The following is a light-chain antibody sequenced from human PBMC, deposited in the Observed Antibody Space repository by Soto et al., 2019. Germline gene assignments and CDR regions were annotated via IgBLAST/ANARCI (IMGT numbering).Light chain of an antibody. V-gene: IGLV3-1*01. CDR3: QAWDNSTGV. CDR2: QDT. J-gene: IGLJ3*02. CDR1: KLGDKY. Sequence: SYELTQPPSVSVSPGQTVSITCSGDKLGDKYVCWYQQKPGQSPVLVIYQDTKRPSGIPERFSGSNSGNTATLTISGSQAMDEADYYCQAWDNSTGVFGGGTKLTVL.